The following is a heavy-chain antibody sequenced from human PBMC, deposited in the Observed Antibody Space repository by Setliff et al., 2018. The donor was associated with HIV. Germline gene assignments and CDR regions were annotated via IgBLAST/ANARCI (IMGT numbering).Heavy chain of an antibody. CDR2: ISDSDNST. CDR1: GFTFSRYG. J-gene: IGHJ3*01. CDR3: ARGQFRLRPDSLDL. V-gene: IGHV3-23*01. Sequence: PGGSLRLSCAASGFTFSRYGMNWVRQAPGKGLEWVSTISDSDNSTYYADSVMGRFTISRDNSKNTLYLQMNGLRAEDTAIYYCARGQFRLRPDSLDLWGQGTLVTVSS. D-gene: IGHD2-21*01.